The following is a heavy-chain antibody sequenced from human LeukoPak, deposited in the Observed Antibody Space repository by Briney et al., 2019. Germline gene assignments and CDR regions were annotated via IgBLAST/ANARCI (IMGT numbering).Heavy chain of an antibody. V-gene: IGHV3-48*03. CDR2: ISSSGSTI. CDR1: GFTFSSYE. J-gene: IGHJ5*02. Sequence: GGSLRLSCAASGFTFSSYEMNWVRQAPGKGLEGVSYISSSGSTIYYADSVKGRFTISRDNAKNSLYLQMNSLRAEDTAVYYCAKIGMDSGYSSGWYFGISWFDPWGQGTLVTVSS. D-gene: IGHD6-19*01. CDR3: AKIGMDSGYSSGWYFGISWFDP.